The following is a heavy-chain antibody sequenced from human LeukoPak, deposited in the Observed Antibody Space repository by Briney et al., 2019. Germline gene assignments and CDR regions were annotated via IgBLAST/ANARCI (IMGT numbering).Heavy chain of an antibody. Sequence: PSETLSLTCTVSGGSISSSDYYWGWIRQPPGKGLEWIGEINHSGSTNYNPSLKSRVTISVDTSKNQFSLKLSSVTAADTAVYYCARVVGRSSSPPDYWGQGTLVTVSS. J-gene: IGHJ4*02. V-gene: IGHV4-39*07. CDR3: ARVVGRSSSPPDY. CDR2: INHSGST. CDR1: GGSISSSDYY. D-gene: IGHD6-6*01.